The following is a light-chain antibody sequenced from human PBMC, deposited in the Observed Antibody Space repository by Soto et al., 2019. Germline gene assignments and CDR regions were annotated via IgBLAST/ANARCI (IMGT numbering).Light chain of an antibody. CDR2: DVS. V-gene: IGLV2-14*03. Sequence: QSALTQPASVSGSPGQSITISCTGSSSDIGDYKYVSWYKHHPGKAPKLMIYDVSNRHSGVSNRFSGSKSGNTASLTISGLQAEDEADYYCSSYTRTNFVIFGGGTKVTVL. J-gene: IGLJ2*01. CDR3: SSYTRTNFVI. CDR1: SSDIGDYKY.